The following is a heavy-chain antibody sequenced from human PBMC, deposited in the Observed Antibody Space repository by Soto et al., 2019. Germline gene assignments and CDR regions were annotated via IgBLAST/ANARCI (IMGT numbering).Heavy chain of an antibody. D-gene: IGHD2-15*01. CDR3: AREGCSGGSCYLDAFDI. V-gene: IGHV4-59*01. CDR1: GGSISSYY. Sequence: SETLSLTCTVSGGSISSYYWSWIRQPPGKGLEWIGYIYYSGNTNYNPYIKSRVTISVDTSKNQYSLKLSSVTAADTSVYYCAREGCSGGSCYLDAFDIWGQGTMVTVSS. J-gene: IGHJ3*02. CDR2: IYYSGNT.